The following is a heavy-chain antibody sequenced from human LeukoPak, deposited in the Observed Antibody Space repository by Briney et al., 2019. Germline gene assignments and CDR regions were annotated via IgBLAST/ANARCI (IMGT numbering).Heavy chain of an antibody. CDR1: GGSISSSSYY. CDR3: ARLSGGGMNIVVVPAAMCAFDI. J-gene: IGHJ3*02. Sequence: SETLSLTCTVSGGSISSSSYYWSWIRQPPGKGLEWIGEINHSGSTNYNPSLKSRVTISVDTSKNQFSLKLSSVTAADTAVYYCARLSGGGMNIVVVPAAMCAFDIWGQGTMVTVSS. CDR2: INHSGST. V-gene: IGHV4-39*07. D-gene: IGHD2-2*01.